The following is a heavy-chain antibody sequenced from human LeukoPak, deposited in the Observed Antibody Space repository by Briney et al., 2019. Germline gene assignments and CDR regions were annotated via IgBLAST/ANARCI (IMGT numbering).Heavy chain of an antibody. V-gene: IGHV3-64*01. D-gene: IGHD6-13*01. J-gene: IGHJ6*02. CDR2: ISSNGGST. CDR3: ARDAAAANYYYYGMDV. CDR1: GFTFSSYA. Sequence: GGSLRLSCAASGFTFSSYAMSWVRQAPGKGLEYVSAISSNGGSTYYANSVKGRFTISRDNSKNTLYLQMGSLRAEDMAVYYCARDAAAANYYYYGMDVWGQGTTVTVSS.